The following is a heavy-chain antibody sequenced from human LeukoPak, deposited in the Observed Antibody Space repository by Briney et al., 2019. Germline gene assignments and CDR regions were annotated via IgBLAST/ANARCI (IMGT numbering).Heavy chain of an antibody. CDR1: GFTFSDYY. CDR3: ARSPSATIFGVVMVHAFDI. V-gene: IGHV3-11*04. Sequence: GGSLRLSCAASGFTFSDYYMSWIRQAPGKGLEWVSYISSSGSTIYYADSVKGRFTISRDNAKNSLYLQMNSLRAEDTAVYYCARSPSATIFGVVMVHAFDIWGQGTMVTVSS. CDR2: ISSSGSTI. J-gene: IGHJ3*02. D-gene: IGHD3-3*01.